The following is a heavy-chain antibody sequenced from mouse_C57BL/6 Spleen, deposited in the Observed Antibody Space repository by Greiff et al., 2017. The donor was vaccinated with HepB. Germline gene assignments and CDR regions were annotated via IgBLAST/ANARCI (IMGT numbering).Heavy chain of an antibody. D-gene: IGHD1-1*01. CDR3: ARSSSYGYFDV. J-gene: IGHJ1*03. Sequence: QVQLQQPGAELVRPGSSVKLSCKASGYTFTSYWMHWVKQRPIQGLEWIGNIDPSDSETHYNQKFKDKATLTVDKSSSTAYMQLSSLTSEDSAVYDCARSSSYGYFDVWGTGTTVTVSS. CDR1: GYTFTSYW. CDR2: IDPSDSET. V-gene: IGHV1-52*01.